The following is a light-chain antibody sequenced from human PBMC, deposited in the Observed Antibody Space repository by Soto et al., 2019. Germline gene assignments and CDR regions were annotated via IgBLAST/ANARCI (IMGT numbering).Light chain of an antibody. Sequence: EIVLTQSPGTLALSPGERATLSCSASQSVSSNYLAWYQQKPGQAPKVLIYRASSRATGIPARFSGSGSGTDFTLTISRLEPEDFAVYYCQQYGSSPLTFGGGTKVDI. CDR3: QQYGSSPLT. CDR2: RAS. CDR1: QSVSSNY. V-gene: IGKV3-20*01. J-gene: IGKJ4*01.